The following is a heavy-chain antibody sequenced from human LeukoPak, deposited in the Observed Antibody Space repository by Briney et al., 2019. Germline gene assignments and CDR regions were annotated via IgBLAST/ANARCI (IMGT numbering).Heavy chain of an antibody. CDR2: ISSSSSYI. J-gene: IGHJ4*02. V-gene: IGHV3-21*01. CDR3: AKDWNWAIDY. CDR1: GITFSSYS. Sequence: GSLRLSCAASGITFSSYSMNWVRQAPGKGLEWVSSISSSSSYIYYADSVKGQFIIYRDNSKNTLFIQMNNLRVEDMAVLYCAKDWNWAIDYWGQGTLVTVSS. D-gene: IGHD1-7*01.